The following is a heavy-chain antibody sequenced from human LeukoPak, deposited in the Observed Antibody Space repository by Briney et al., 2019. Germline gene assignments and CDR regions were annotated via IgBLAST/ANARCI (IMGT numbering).Heavy chain of an antibody. CDR2: IYHSEST. D-gene: IGHD6-13*01. CDR1: GGSISSSSYY. Sequence: PSETLSLTCTVSGGSISSSSYYWGWIRQPPGKGLEWIGSIYHSESTHYNSSLKSRVTISVDTSRNQFSLKLSSVTAADTAAYYCARRDSSTAGALDPWGQGTLVTVSS. J-gene: IGHJ5*02. CDR3: ARRDSSTAGALDP. V-gene: IGHV4-39*01.